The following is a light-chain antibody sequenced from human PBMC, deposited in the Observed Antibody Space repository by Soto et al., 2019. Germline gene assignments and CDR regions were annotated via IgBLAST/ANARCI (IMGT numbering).Light chain of an antibody. CDR1: QGIRNN. V-gene: IGKV1-27*01. Sequence: DIQMTQSPSSLSASVGDRVTISCRASQGIRNNLAWYQQKPGKVPKLLISAASTLQSGVPSRFGGSGSGTDFTLTISSLQPEDVATYYCQKYNNAPFTFGPGTKVDIK. J-gene: IGKJ3*01. CDR2: AAS. CDR3: QKYNNAPFT.